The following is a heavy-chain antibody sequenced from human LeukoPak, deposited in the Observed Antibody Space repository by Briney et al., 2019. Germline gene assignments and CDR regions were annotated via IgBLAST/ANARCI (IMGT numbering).Heavy chain of an antibody. CDR3: ARGPAPRFDP. CDR1: GGSVSSGSYY. V-gene: IGHV4-61*01. CDR2: ISYSGST. D-gene: IGHD2-2*01. Sequence: SETLSLTCTVSGGSVSSGSYYWSWVRQPPGKGLEWIGYISYSGSTNYNPSLKGRVTISADTSKNQFSLKLSSVTAADTAVYYCARGPAPRFDPWGQGTLVTVSS. J-gene: IGHJ5*02.